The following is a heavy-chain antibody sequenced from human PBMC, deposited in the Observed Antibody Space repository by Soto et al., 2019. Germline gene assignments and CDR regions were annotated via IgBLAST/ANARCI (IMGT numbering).Heavy chain of an antibody. CDR1: GFTFSSYS. J-gene: IGHJ6*02. CDR3: ARDSLGYCSSTSCYRYYYYGMDV. CDR2: ISSSSSYI. D-gene: IGHD2-2*01. Sequence: EVQLVESGGGLVKPGGSLRLSCAASGFTFSSYSMNWVRQAPGKGLEWVSSISSSSSYIYYADSVKGRFTISRDNAKNSLYLQMNSLRAEDTAVYYCARDSLGYCSSTSCYRYYYYGMDVWGQGTTVTVSS. V-gene: IGHV3-21*01.